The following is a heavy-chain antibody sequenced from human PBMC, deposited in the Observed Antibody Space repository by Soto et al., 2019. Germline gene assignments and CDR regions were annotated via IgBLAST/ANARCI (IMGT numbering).Heavy chain of an antibody. J-gene: IGHJ4*02. CDR3: AKDDYVVHYFDY. V-gene: IGHV3-23*01. CDR1: GFTFSSYA. D-gene: IGHD4-17*01. CDR2: ISGSGGST. Sequence: LRLFFAASGFTFSSYAMSWVRQAPGKGLEWVSAISGSGGSTYYADSVKGRFTISRDNSKNTLYLQMNSLRAEDTAVYYCAKDDYVVHYFDYWGQGTLVTVSS.